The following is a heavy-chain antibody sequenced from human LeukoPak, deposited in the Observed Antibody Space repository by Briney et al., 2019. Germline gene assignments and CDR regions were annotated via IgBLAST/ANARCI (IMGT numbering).Heavy chain of an antibody. CDR1: GGSISSYY. D-gene: IGHD1-26*01. CDR2: IYYSGST. J-gene: IGHJ4*02. V-gene: IGHV4-59*01. CDR3: ARGVNSGYFDY. Sequence: PSETLSLTCTVSGGSISSYYWTWIRQPPGKGLEWIGYIYYSGSTNYNPSLKSRVTISVDTSKTQFSLKLTSVTAADTAVYYCARGVNSGYFDYCGQGTLVTVSS.